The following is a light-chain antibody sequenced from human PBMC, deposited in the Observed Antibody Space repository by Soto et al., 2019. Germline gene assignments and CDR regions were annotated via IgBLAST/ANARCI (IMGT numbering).Light chain of an antibody. J-gene: IGKJ1*01. V-gene: IGKV3-20*01. CDR1: QSVDRNY. CDR3: HQFASTPRT. Sequence: EIVLTQSPGTLSLSPGESATLSCRASQSVDRNYLAWFQQTPGQAPRLLIYGASSRATGIPPRFSGSGSGTEFVLTISGLEPEDFAVYYCHQFASTPRTFGQGTKVERK. CDR2: GAS.